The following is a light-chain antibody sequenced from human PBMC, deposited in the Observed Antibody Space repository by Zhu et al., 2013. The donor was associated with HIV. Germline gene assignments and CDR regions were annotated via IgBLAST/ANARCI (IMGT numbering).Light chain of an antibody. CDR3: QQYNNRPPI. CDR1: HSIGSK. V-gene: IGKV3-15*01. J-gene: IGKJ5*01. CDR2: GAS. Sequence: DIVMTQSPVTLSLSLGERATLSCRASHSIGSKVAWYQQKSGQAPRLLIYGASTRAPGIPVRFSGSGSGTDFTLTISSLQSEDFAVYYCQQYNNRPPIFGQGTRLEIK.